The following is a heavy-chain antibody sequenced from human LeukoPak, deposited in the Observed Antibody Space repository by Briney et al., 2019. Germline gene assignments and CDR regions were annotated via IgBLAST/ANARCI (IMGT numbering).Heavy chain of an antibody. V-gene: IGHV4-31*03. CDR1: GGSISSGGYY. CDR2: IYYSGST. CDR3: AKVENVIYYDSRAGAFDI. J-gene: IGHJ3*02. D-gene: IGHD3-22*01. Sequence: SETLSLTCTVSGGSISSGGYYWSWIRQHPGKGLEWIGYIYYSGSTYYNPSLKSRVTISVDTSKNQFSLKLSSVTAADTAVYYCAKVENVIYYDSRAGAFDIWGQGTMVTVSS.